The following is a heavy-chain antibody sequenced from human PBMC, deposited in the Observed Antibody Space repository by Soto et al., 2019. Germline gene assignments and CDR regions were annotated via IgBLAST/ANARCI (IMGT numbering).Heavy chain of an antibody. D-gene: IGHD4-4*01. J-gene: IGHJ4*02. Sequence: QVQLVESGGGVVQPGRSLRLSGAVSGFTFNSYAMHWVRQAPGKGLEWVAVVSYDGYNKYYADSVKGRFTISRDNSKNTLYLQVNSLRAEDTAVYYCTRDFSRFTDFDFWGQGTLVTVSS. V-gene: IGHV3-30-3*01. CDR2: VSYDGYNK. CDR3: TRDFSRFTDFDF. CDR1: GFTFNSYA.